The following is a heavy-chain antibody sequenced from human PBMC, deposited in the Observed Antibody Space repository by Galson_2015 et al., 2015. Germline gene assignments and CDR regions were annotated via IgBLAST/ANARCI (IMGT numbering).Heavy chain of an antibody. CDR1: GGSISSGGYY. CDR2: IYYSGST. J-gene: IGHJ4*02. CDR3: AREGYSSGWKADY. Sequence: CTVSGGSISSGGYYWSWIRQHPGKGLEWIGYIYYSGSTYYNPSLKSRVTISVDTSKNQFSLKLSSVTAADTAVYYCAREGYSSGWKADYWGQGTLVTVSS. V-gene: IGHV4-31*03. D-gene: IGHD6-19*01.